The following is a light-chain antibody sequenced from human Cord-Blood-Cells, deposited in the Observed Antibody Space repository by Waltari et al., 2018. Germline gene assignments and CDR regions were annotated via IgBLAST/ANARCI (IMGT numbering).Light chain of an antibody. CDR3: SSYTSSSTLV. J-gene: IGLJ3*02. V-gene: IGLV2-14*01. Sequence: QSALTQPASVSGSPGQSITISCTGTSSDVGGYNYVPWYQQHPGKAPKLMIYDVSNRPSGVSNRFSGSKSGNTASLTISGLQAEDEADYYCSSYTSSSTLVFGEGTKLTVL. CDR2: DVS. CDR1: SSDVGGYNY.